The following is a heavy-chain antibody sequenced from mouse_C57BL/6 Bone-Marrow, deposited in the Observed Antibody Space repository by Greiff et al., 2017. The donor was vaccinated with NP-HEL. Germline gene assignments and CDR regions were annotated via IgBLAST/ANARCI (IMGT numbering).Heavy chain of an antibody. J-gene: IGHJ2*01. CDR2: IYPGSGST. CDR1: GYTFTSYW. CDR3: AVITTVVAFDY. V-gene: IGHV1-55*01. Sequence: QVHVKQPGAELVKPGASVKMSCKASGYTFTSYWITWVKQRPGQGLEWIGDIYPGSGSTNYNEKFKSKATLTVDTSSSTAYMQLSSLTSEDSAVYYCAVITTVVAFDYWGQGTTLTVSS. D-gene: IGHD1-1*01.